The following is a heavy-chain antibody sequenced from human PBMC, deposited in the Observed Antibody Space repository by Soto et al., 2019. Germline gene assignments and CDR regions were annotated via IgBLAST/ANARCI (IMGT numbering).Heavy chain of an antibody. Sequence: GGSLRLSCAASGFTFSNYAMSWVRQAPGKGLEWVSAIGGSGDWTYYADSVKGRFTISRDNSKNSLYLQMNSLRAEDTALYYCAKDRGDFWSGYRAYHFDYWGQRTLVTVSS. V-gene: IGHV3-23*01. CDR2: IGGSGDWT. CDR1: GFTFSNYA. J-gene: IGHJ4*02. CDR3: AKDRGDFWSGYRAYHFDY. D-gene: IGHD3-3*01.